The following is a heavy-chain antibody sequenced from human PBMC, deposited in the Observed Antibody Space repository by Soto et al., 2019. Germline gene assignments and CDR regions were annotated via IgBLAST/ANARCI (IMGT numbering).Heavy chain of an antibody. D-gene: IGHD2-21*01. CDR1: GGSVSSGRYY. V-gene: IGHV4-61*01. J-gene: IGHJ4*02. CDR2: IYYSGST. CDR3: ARDVLGFNLWSLAN. Sequence: SDTLSLTSTVSGGSVSSGRYYWSWIRQPPGKGLEWIGYIYYSGSTNYNPSLKSRVTISVDTSKNQFSLKLSSVTAADTAVYYCARDVLGFNLWSLANWGQGTLVTVSS.